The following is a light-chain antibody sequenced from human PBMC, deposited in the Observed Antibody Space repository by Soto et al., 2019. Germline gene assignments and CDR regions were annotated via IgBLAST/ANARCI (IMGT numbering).Light chain of an antibody. J-gene: IGKJ5*01. CDR1: QTVISDY. CDR3: QQYNSSPAT. V-gene: IGKV3-20*01. CDR2: GAS. Sequence: IVLTQSPGTLSLSPGGRATLSCRASQTVISDYLAWYQQKTGHAPRLLIYGASSRATGIPDRFSGSGSGTDFTLTISRLEPEDFAVYYCQQYNSSPATFGQGTRLEIK.